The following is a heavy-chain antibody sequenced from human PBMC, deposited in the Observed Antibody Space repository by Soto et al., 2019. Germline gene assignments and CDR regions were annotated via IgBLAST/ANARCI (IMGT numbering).Heavy chain of an antibody. CDR1: GYTFTGYY. CDR2: INPNSGGT. Sequence: AASVKVSCKASGYTFTGYYMHWVRQAPGQGLEWMGWINPNSGGTNYAQKFQGRVTTTRDTSISTAYMELSRLRSDATAVYYCARDFWSGSPANYYYGMDVWGQGTTVTVSS. V-gene: IGHV1-2*02. J-gene: IGHJ6*02. CDR3: ARDFWSGSPANYYYGMDV. D-gene: IGHD3-3*01.